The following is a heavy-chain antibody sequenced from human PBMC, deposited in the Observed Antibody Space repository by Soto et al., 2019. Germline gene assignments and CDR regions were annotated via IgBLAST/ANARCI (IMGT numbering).Heavy chain of an antibody. V-gene: IGHV4-30-4*01. D-gene: IGHD5-18*01. J-gene: IGHJ2*01. CDR1: GAPISGGDYH. CDR2: IFPSGAT. CDR3: ARGSAAKRYFDL. Sequence: QVQLQESGPGLVKPSQTLSLMCTVSGAPISGGDYHWSWIRQPPGKGLEWIGYIFPSGATHYNSSLGRRITMSVETSKSHFSLKLTSVTAADTAAYFCARGSAAKRYFDLWGRGTLVTVSS.